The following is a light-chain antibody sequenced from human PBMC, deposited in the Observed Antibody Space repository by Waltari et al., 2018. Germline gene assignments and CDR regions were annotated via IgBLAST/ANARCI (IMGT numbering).Light chain of an antibody. J-gene: IGKJ1*01. Sequence: IVLTQSPGTLSLSPGERATLSCRASQTIRANYLAWFQQKPGQAPRLLIYDVSTRATGIPDRFSGSGSGTDFSLTISRLEAEDFAVYYCQQYGISPRTFGQGTKVEIK. V-gene: IGKV3-20*01. CDR3: QQYGISPRT. CDR1: QTIRANY. CDR2: DVS.